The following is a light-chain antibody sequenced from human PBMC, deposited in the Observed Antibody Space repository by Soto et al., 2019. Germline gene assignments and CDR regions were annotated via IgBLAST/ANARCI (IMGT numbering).Light chain of an antibody. Sequence: GWTLTTGTLSLSPGERASLSCRASQSVTTYLAWYQQKPGQAPRLLIYGASSRATGIPDRFSGSGSGTDFTLTISRLEPEDFAVYYCQQYGSPPLTFGGGTKVDI. CDR3: QQYGSPPLT. V-gene: IGKV3-20*01. CDR2: GAS. J-gene: IGKJ4*01. CDR1: QSVTTY.